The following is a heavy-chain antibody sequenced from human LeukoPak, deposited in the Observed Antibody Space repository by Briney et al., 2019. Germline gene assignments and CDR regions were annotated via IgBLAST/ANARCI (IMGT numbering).Heavy chain of an antibody. V-gene: IGHV1-8*02. CDR3: AREYYYDSSAGGNWFDP. CDR1: GYTFTSYG. Sequence: ASVKVSCKASGYTFTSYGISWVRQAPGQGLEWMGWMNPNSGNTGYAQKFQGRVTMTRNTSISTAYMELSSLRSEDTAVYYCAREYYYDSSAGGNWFDPWGQGTLVTVSS. D-gene: IGHD3-22*01. CDR2: MNPNSGNT. J-gene: IGHJ5*02.